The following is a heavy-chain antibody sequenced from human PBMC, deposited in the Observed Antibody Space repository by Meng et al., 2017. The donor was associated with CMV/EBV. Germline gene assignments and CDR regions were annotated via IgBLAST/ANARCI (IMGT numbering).Heavy chain of an antibody. J-gene: IGHJ5*02. D-gene: IGHD2-2*01. V-gene: IGHV4-4*07. CDR3: ARDLMNCSSTSCANWFDP. CDR1: GGSISSYY. CDR2: IYTSGST. Sequence: QLQEPGHGLVKPSRSLSLTCTVSGGSISSYYWSWIRQPAGKGLEWIGRIYTSGSTNYNPSLKSRVTMSVDTSKNQFSLKLSSVTAADTAVYYCARDLMNCSSTSCANWFDPWGQGTLVTVSS.